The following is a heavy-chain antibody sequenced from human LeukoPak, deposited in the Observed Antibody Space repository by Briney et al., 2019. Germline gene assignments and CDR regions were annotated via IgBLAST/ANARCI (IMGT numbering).Heavy chain of an antibody. V-gene: IGHV5-51*01. D-gene: IGHD3-3*01. CDR2: IYPGDSDT. CDR3: ARLRRYYDFWSGYDSYFDY. Sequence: GESLKISCKGSGYSFTSYWIGWVRQMPGKGLEWMGIIYPGDSDTRYSPSLQGQVTISADKSISTAYLQWSSLRASDTAMYYCARLRRYYDFWSGYDSYFDYWGQGTLVTVSS. CDR1: GYSFTSYW. J-gene: IGHJ4*02.